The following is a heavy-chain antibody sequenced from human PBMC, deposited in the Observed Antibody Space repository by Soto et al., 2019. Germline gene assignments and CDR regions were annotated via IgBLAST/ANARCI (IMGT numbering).Heavy chain of an antibody. CDR2: IYYSGST. CDR3: ARHVPYCSDTSHCAYGMDV. CDR1: GGYISSYG. Sequence: SETLSLTWTVSGGYISSYGLSWIRQTPGKGLEWIGYIYYSGSTNYNPSLKSRVTISVDTSKNQFSLKLSSVTAADTAVYYCARHVPYCSDTSHCAYGMDVWGQGTTVTVSS. D-gene: IGHD2-2*01. V-gene: IGHV4-59*08. J-gene: IGHJ6*02.